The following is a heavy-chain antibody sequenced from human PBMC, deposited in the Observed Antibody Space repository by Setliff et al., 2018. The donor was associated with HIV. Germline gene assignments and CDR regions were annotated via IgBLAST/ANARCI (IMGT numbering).Heavy chain of an antibody. CDR1: GFTFSSYE. Sequence: LRLSCAASGFTFSSYEMNWVRQAPGKGLEWVSYISSSGSTIYYADSVKGRFTISRDNAKNSLYLQMNSLRAEDTAVYYCASHNSGWKRVDYWGQGTLVTVSS. D-gene: IGHD6-19*01. CDR3: ASHNSGWKRVDY. CDR2: ISSSGSTI. V-gene: IGHV3-48*03. J-gene: IGHJ4*02.